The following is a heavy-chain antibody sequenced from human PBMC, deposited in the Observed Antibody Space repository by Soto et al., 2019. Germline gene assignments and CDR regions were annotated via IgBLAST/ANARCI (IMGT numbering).Heavy chain of an antibody. CDR2: ISGSGGSA. CDR1: GFSFSNYA. D-gene: IGHD4-4*01. Sequence: EVQLLESGGGLVRPGGSLRLSCAASGFSFSNYAMNWVRQAPGKGLEWVSVISGSGGSASYADSVQGRFTISRDNSNNTLYLQMNSLRAEDTAVYFCARDPAIYSGKFDYGLDGWGRGTTVTVSS. V-gene: IGHV3-23*01. CDR3: ARDPAIYSGKFDYGLDG. J-gene: IGHJ6*02.